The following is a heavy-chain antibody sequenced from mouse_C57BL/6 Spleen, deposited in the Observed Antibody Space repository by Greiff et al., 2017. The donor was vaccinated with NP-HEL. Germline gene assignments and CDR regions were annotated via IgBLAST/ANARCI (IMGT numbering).Heavy chain of an antibody. CDR3: ARHEDPNYYGSSPWYFDV. CDR2: FYPGSGSI. V-gene: IGHV1-62-2*01. Sequence: VQLQQSGAELVKPGASVKLSCKASGYTFTEYTIHWVKQRSGQGLEWIGWFYPGSGSIKYNEKFKDKATLTADKSSSTVYMELSRLTSEDSAVYFCARHEDPNYYGSSPWYFDVWGTGTTVTVSS. D-gene: IGHD1-1*01. CDR1: GYTFTEYT. J-gene: IGHJ1*03.